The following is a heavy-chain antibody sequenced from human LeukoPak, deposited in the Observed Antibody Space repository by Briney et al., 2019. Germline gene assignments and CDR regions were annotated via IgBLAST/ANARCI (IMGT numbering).Heavy chain of an antibody. Sequence: SETLSLTCIVSGDSISSGNYYWNWIRQPAGKGLEWIGRIYTSGSTNYNPSLKSRVTISIDTSKNQFSLKLSSVTAADTAVYYCARDERPFQEDAFDIWGQGTMVTVSS. J-gene: IGHJ3*02. CDR1: GDSISSGNYY. V-gene: IGHV4-61*02. CDR2: IYTSGST. CDR3: ARDERPFQEDAFDI.